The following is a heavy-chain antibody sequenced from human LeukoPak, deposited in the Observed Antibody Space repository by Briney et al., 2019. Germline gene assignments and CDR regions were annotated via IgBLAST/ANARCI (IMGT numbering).Heavy chain of an antibody. J-gene: IGHJ4*02. V-gene: IGHV4-59*01. CDR3: ARVSRGLFDY. CDR1: GGSISSYY. Sequence: PSETLSLTCTVSGGSISSYYWSWIRQPPGKGLEWIGYIYYSGSTNYNPSLKSRVTISVDTSKNQFSLKLSSVTAADTAVYYYARVSRGLFDYWGQGTLVTVSS. CDR2: IYYSGST. D-gene: IGHD3-10*01.